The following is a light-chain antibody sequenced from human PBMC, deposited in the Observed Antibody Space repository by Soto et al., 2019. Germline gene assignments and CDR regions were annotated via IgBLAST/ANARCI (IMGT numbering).Light chain of an antibody. CDR3: LQDYSYPRT. CDR2: AAS. J-gene: IGKJ1*01. V-gene: IGKV1-6*01. CDR1: QGIKND. Sequence: AIQMTQSPSSLSASVGDRVTITCRASQGIKNDLSWYQQKPWKAPKILVYAASTLQSGVPSRFSGSGSGTDFTLAISSLQPEDFATYYCLQDYSYPRTFGQGTRVEIK.